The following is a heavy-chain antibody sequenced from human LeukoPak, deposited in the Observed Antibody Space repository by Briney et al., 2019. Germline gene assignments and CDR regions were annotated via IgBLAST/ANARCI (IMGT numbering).Heavy chain of an antibody. CDR2: ISDYNGNK. CDR1: GYTFSLYG. CDR3: AREGYYHGSGTYSPPKYYGMDV. J-gene: IGHJ6*02. Sequence: ASVKVSCKASGYTFSLYGQSWVRQAPGQAVEWMGGISDYNGNKDYAQKFQGRVRLTTDTGTTTAYMELRSLRPDDTAVYFCAREGYYHGSGTYSPPKYYGMDVWGQGTMVTVSS. D-gene: IGHD3-10*01. V-gene: IGHV1-18*01.